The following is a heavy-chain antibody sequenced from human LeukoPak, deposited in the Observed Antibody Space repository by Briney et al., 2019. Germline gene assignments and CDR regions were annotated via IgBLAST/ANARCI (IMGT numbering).Heavy chain of an antibody. J-gene: IGHJ4*02. Sequence: SETLSLTCTVSGGSISSSSYYWGWIRQPPGKGLEWIGSIYYSGSTYYNPSLKSRVTISVDTSKNQFSLKLSSVTAADTAVYYCARLGVSLGSRYFDYWGQGTLVTVSS. CDR2: IYYSGST. D-gene: IGHD7-27*01. CDR3: ARLGVSLGSRYFDY. V-gene: IGHV4-39*01. CDR1: GGSISSSSYY.